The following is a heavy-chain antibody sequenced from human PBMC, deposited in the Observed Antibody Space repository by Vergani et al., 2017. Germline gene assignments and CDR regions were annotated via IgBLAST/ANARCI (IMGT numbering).Heavy chain of an antibody. CDR3: ARVNTETNGHLYYYYYMDV. V-gene: IGHV4-34*01. Sequence: QVQLQQWGGGPLKPSETLSLTCVVNGGSFTSYHWTWIRQSPGEGLEWVGDIDHTGRPDDNPSLKRRLTMSVDKSRNQFSLTLNSVTATDTAIYFCARVNTETNGHLYYYYYMDVWGQGTAVTVS. D-gene: IGHD4-11*01. J-gene: IGHJ6*03. CDR1: GGSFTSYH. CDR2: IDHTGRP.